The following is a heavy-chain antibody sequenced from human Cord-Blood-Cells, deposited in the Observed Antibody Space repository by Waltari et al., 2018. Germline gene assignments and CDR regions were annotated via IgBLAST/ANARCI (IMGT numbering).Heavy chain of an antibody. CDR2: IYTSGST. CDR3: ARVVYYGSGSFRSYYYYMDV. Sequence: QVQLQESGPGLVKPWATLSLTCTVAGGPISSYYWSWIRQPAGTGLEWIGRIYTSGSTNYNPSLKSRVTMSVDTSKNQFSLKLSSVTAADTAVYYCARVVYYGSGSFRSYYYYMDVWGKGTTVTVSS. V-gene: IGHV4-4*07. D-gene: IGHD3-10*01. J-gene: IGHJ6*03. CDR1: GGPISSYY.